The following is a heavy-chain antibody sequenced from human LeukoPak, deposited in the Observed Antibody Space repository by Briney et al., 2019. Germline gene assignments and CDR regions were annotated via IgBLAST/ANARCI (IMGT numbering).Heavy chain of an antibody. V-gene: IGHV4-34*01. Sequence: SETLSLTCAVYGGSFSGYYWSWIRQPPGEGLEWIGEINHSGSTNYNPSLKSRVTISVDTSKNQFSLKLGSVTAADTAVYYCARRSIAVAGFDYWGQGTLVTVSS. CDR1: GGSFSGYY. CDR3: ARRSIAVAGFDY. D-gene: IGHD6-19*01. CDR2: INHSGST. J-gene: IGHJ4*02.